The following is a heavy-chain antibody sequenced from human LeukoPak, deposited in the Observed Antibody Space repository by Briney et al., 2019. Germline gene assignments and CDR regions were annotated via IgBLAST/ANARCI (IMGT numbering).Heavy chain of an antibody. J-gene: IGHJ4*02. V-gene: IGHV3-30*02. CDR1: GFTFSSYG. Sequence: GGSLRLSCAASGFTFSSYGMHWVRQAPGKGLEWVAFIRYDGSNKYYPDSVKGRFTISRDNSKNTLYLQMNSLRAEDTAVYYCAKDKRYSYGIFDYWGQGTLVTVSS. D-gene: IGHD5-18*01. CDR2: IRYDGSNK. CDR3: AKDKRYSYGIFDY.